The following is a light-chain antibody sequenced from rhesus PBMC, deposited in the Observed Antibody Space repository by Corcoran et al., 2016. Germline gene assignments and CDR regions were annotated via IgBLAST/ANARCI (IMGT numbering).Light chain of an antibody. J-gene: IGKJ2*01. CDR2: WAS. CDR3: QQYYSYPYS. Sequence: DIVMTQSPDSLAVSLGERVTINCKSSQSLLYSSNNKNSLAWYQQKPGRAPKLLIYWASTRESGVPNRCSGRGSGTDFTLPISGLQAEDVAVYYCQQYYSYPYSFGQGTKVEIK. CDR1: QSLLYSSNNKNS. V-gene: IGKV4-1*01.